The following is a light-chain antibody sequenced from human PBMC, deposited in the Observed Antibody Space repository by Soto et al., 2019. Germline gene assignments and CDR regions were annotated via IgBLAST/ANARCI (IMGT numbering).Light chain of an antibody. V-gene: IGLV1-40*01. J-gene: IGLJ1*01. Sequence: QSVLTQPPSVSGAPGQRVIISCTGSRSNIGAGYAVHWYRRLPGTAPKLLISGNNNRPSGVPDRFSGSKSGTSASLAIAGLQAEDEADYYCSSSTTRNTLDVFGTGTKLTVL. CDR2: GNN. CDR3: SSSTTRNTLDV. CDR1: RSNIGAGYA.